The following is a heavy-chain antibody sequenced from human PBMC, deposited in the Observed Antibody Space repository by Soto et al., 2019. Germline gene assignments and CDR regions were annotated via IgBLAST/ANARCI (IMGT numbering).Heavy chain of an antibody. J-gene: IGHJ4*02. CDR2: ITFSGGSA. Sequence: EVQLLESGGGLVQPGGYLSLSCAASGFTFRNYPMSWVRQAPGKGLEWVSGITFSGGSAYYADSVRGRFIISRDNSKNTVSVQMNSLRDDDTAVYYCAREPLLTESGPGGFDSWGQGVLVTVSS. D-gene: IGHD3-10*01. V-gene: IGHV3-23*01. CDR1: GFTFRNYP. CDR3: AREPLLTESGPGGFDS.